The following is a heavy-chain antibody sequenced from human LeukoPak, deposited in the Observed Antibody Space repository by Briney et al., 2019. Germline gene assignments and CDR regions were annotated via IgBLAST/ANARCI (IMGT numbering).Heavy chain of an antibody. J-gene: IGHJ1*01. CDR3: ASTKGGSSHEYFQH. V-gene: IGHV4-59*12. CDR2: IYYSGST. D-gene: IGHD6-13*01. Sequence: PSETLSLTCTVSGGSITSDNWSWIRQPPGKGLEWIGFIYYSGSTNYNPSLKGRLTISLDTSQNQFSLKLSSVTAADTAVYYCASTKGGSSHEYFQHWGQGTLVSVSS. CDR1: GGSITSDN.